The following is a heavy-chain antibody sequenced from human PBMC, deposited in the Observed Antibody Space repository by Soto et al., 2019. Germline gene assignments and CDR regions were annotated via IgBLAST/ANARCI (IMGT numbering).Heavy chain of an antibody. J-gene: IGHJ5*02. CDR3: ASTSSSWYTNNWFDP. Sequence: ASVKVSCKASGYTFTSYGISWVRQAPGQGLEWMGWISAYNGNTNYAQKLQGRVTMTTDTSTSTAYMELRSLRSDDTAVYYCASTSSSWYTNNWFDPWGQGTLVTVS. CDR2: ISAYNGNT. D-gene: IGHD6-13*01. V-gene: IGHV1-18*01. CDR1: GYTFTSYG.